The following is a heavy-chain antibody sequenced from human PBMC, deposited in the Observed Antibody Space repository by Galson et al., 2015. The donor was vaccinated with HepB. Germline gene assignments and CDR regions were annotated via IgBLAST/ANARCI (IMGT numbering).Heavy chain of an antibody. CDR3: ASSYTGPTDAFDI. CDR1: GFTFSSYG. Sequence: SLRLSCAASGFTFSSYGMHWVRQAPGKGLEWVAVIWYDGSNKYYADSVKGRFTISRDNSKNTLYLQMNSLRAEDTAVYYCASSYTGPTDAFDIWGQGTMVTVSS. V-gene: IGHV3-33*01. J-gene: IGHJ3*02. D-gene: IGHD3-16*01. CDR2: IWYDGSNK.